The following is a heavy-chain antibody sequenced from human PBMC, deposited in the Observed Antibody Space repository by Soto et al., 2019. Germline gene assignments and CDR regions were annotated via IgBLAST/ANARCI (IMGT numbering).Heavy chain of an antibody. Sequence: QVQLQQWGAGLLKPSETLSLTCAVYGGSFSGYYWSWIRQPPGKGLEWIGEINHSGSTNYNPSLTSRVPISVDTSKNQFSLTLSSVTAADTAVYYCARGGNSGYVWWGQGTLVTVSS. CDR3: ARGGNSGYVW. J-gene: IGHJ4*02. CDR1: GGSFSGYY. V-gene: IGHV4-34*01. D-gene: IGHD5-12*01. CDR2: INHSGST.